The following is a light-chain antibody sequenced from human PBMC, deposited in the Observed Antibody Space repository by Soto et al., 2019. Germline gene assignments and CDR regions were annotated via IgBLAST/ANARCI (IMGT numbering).Light chain of an antibody. CDR2: EVS. J-gene: IGLJ3*02. CDR1: SSDVGGYNY. Sequence: QSALTQPASVSGSPGQSSTISYTGTSSDVGGYNYVSWYQQHPGKAPKLMIYEVSNRPSGVSNRFSGSKSGNTASLTISGLQPEDEADYYCSSYTSSSALGVFGGGTKLTVL. CDR3: SSYTSSSALGV. V-gene: IGLV2-14*01.